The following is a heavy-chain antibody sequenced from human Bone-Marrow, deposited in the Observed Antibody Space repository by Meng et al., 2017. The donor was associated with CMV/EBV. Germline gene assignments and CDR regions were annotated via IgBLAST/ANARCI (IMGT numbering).Heavy chain of an antibody. D-gene: IGHD3-10*01. CDR1: GFTFSSYG. J-gene: IGHJ1*01. CDR3: ATMVSSERYSQWYFHH. Sequence: GESLKISCAASGFTFSSYGMHWVRQAPGKGLEWVAFIRYDGSNKYYADSVKGRFTISRDNSKNTLYLQMNSLRAEDTAVYYCATMVSSERYSQWYFHHWGQGTLVTVSS. CDR2: IRYDGSNK. V-gene: IGHV3-30*02.